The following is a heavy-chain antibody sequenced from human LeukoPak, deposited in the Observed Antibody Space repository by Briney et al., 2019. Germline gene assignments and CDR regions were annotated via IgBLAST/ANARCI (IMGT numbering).Heavy chain of an antibody. CDR1: GYTFICYY. D-gene: IGHD6-13*01. CDR2: MNPNSGVT. J-gene: IGHJ4*02. V-gene: IGHV1-2*02. Sequence: GASVKVSCKAFGYTFICYYMHWVRQAPGQGLQWMGWMNPNSGVTNYAQKFQGRVTMTRDTSTSTVYMELSSLRSEDTAVYYCARPEDGNSSSWYYFDYWGQGTLVTVSS. CDR3: ARPEDGNSSSWYYFDY.